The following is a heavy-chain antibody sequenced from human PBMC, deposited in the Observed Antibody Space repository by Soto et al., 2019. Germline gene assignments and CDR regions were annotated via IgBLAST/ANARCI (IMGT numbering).Heavy chain of an antibody. D-gene: IGHD3-16*01. CDR3: AKVLYYYYFSFDGS. CDR2: VSYDGSIE. V-gene: IGHV3-30*18. J-gene: IGHJ5*02. CDR1: GFTFSSYA. Sequence: GGSLRLSCTASGFTFSSYAMHWVRQAPGRGLEWVAVVSYDGSIENYVDSVRGRFTISRDNSKNTVFLQMNSLRVEDTAVYHCAKVLYYYYFSFDGSWGEVTPVTVSS.